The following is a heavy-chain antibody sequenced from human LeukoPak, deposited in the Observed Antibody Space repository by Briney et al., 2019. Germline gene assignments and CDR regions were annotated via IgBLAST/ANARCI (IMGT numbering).Heavy chain of an antibody. V-gene: IGHV3-9*01. J-gene: IGHJ4*02. CDR2: ISWNSVT. CDR3: ARSPWVGGVIVISPFDY. CDR1: GFTFDDYP. Sequence: GGSLRLSCAASGFTFDDYPMHWVRQTPGKGLEWVSGISWNSVTGYADSVKGRFTISRDNAKNSLYLQMNSLRAEDTAVYYCARSPWVGGVIVISPFDYWGQGTLVTVSS. D-gene: IGHD3-16*02.